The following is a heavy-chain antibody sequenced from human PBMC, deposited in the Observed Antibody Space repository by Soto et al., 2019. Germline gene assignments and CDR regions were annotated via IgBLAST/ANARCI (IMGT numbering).Heavy chain of an antibody. CDR1: GDSLSSGGHY. V-gene: IGHV4-31*03. Sequence: QVQLQESGPGLVKPSQTLSLTCTVSGDSLSSGGHYWSWIRQHPGKGLEWIGHIYDSVNTYYSPSHRSRVTISADMSKNQFSLNLRSVTAADTAVYYCARVDHRGYFAILTDYWGQGTLVTVSS. D-gene: IGHD3-9*01. CDR2: IYDSVNT. CDR3: ARVDHRGYFAILTDY. J-gene: IGHJ4*02.